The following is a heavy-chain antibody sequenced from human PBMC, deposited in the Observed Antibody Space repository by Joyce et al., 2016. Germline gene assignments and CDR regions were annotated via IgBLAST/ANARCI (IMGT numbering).Heavy chain of an antibody. CDR1: GFTFSSYS. J-gene: IGHJ3*02. V-gene: IGHV3-48*01. D-gene: IGHD4-17*01. Sequence: EVQLVESGGGLVQPGGSLRLSCAASGFTFSSYSMNWVRQAPGKGLEWVSYISSSSSTIYYVDSVKGRFTISRDNDKNSLYLQMNSLRAEDTAVYYCAKADYGDKIDAFDIWGQGTMVTVSS. CDR3: AKADYGDKIDAFDI. CDR2: ISSSSSTI.